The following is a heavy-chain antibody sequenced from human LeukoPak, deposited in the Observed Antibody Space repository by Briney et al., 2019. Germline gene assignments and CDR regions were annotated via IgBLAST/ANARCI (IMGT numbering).Heavy chain of an antibody. CDR2: ISASGGST. J-gene: IGHJ4*02. V-gene: IGHV3-23*01. CDR1: GLTFSSYA. CDR3: ATCFRTTVTTVDY. D-gene: IGHD4-17*01. Sequence: GGSLRLSCAASGLTFSSYAMSWVRQAPGKGLEWVSAISASGGSTYYADSVKGRFTISRDNSKNTLSMQMNSLRAEDTAIYYCATCFRTTVTTVDYWGQGTLVTVSS.